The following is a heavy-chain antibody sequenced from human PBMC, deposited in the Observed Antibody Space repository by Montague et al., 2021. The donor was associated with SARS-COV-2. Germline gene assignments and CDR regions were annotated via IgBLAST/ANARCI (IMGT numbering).Heavy chain of an antibody. CDR3: ASYYYDSSGYHYGMDV. CDR2: IYYSGST. D-gene: IGHD3-22*01. V-gene: IGHV4-59*01. J-gene: IGHJ6*02. CDR1: GGSISSYY. Sequence: SETLSLTCTVSGGSISSYYWSWIRQPPGKGLEWIGYIYYSGSTNYNPSLKSRVTISVDTSKNQFSLKLSSVTAADTAVYYCASYYYDSSGYHYGMDVWSQGTTVTVSS.